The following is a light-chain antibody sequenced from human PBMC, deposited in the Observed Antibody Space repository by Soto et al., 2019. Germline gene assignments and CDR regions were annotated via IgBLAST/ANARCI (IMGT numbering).Light chain of an antibody. CDR3: AAWDNSLNGYV. Sequence: QSVLPQPPSASGTPGQRVAISCSGASSNIGSTRANWYRQLPGSAPKLLIYSDNQRPSGVPDRFSGSKSGTSASLAISGLQSEDEADYYCAAWDNSLNGYVFGTGTKVTVL. J-gene: IGLJ1*01. V-gene: IGLV1-44*01. CDR1: SSNIGSTR. CDR2: SDN.